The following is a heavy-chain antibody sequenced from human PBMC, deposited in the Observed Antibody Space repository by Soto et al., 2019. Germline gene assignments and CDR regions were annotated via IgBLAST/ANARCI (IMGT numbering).Heavy chain of an antibody. CDR3: ARGVGSSYLDY. Sequence: QVQLVESGGGVVQPGRSLRLSCAASGFTFSSYGMHWVRQAPGKGLEWVAVIWYDGSNKYYEDSVKGRFTISRDNSKNTLYVQMNSLRAEDTAVYYCARGVGSSYLDYWGQGTLVTVSS. CDR1: GFTFSSYG. CDR2: IWYDGSNK. D-gene: IGHD6-13*01. V-gene: IGHV3-33*01. J-gene: IGHJ4*02.